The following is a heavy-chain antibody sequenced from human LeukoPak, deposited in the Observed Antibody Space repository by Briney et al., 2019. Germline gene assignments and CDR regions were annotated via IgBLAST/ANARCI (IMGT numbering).Heavy chain of an antibody. CDR1: GFTFSNYG. J-gene: IGHJ4*02. CDR3: AKPRIRGASYFDY. CDR2: ISYDGSNK. D-gene: IGHD3-10*01. Sequence: GGSLRLSRAASGFTFSNYGMHWVRQAPGKGLEWVAVISYDGSNKNYADSVKGRFTISRDNSQNTLYLQMNSLRAEDTAVYYCAKPRIRGASYFDYWGQGTLVTVSS. V-gene: IGHV3-30*18.